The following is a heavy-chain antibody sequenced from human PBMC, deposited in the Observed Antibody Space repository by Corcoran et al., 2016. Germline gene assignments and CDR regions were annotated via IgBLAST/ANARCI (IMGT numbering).Heavy chain of an antibody. CDR1: GFTFGDYA. D-gene: IGHD4-17*01. CDR3: TREKTTVIYYYYYGMDV. Sequence: EVQLVESGGGLVKPGRSLRLSCTASGFTFGDYAMSWFRQAPGKGLEWVGFIRSKAYGGTTEYAASVRGRFTISRDDSKSIAYLQMNSLKTEDTAVYYCTREKTTVIYYYYYGMDVWGQGTTVTVSS. CDR2: IRSKAYGGTT. J-gene: IGHJ6*02. V-gene: IGHV3-49*05.